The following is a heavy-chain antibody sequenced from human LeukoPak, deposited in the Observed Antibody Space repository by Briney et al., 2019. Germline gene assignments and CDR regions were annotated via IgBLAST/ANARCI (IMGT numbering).Heavy chain of an antibody. CDR3: ARLIWGTDLRGRGRSYMDV. V-gene: IGHV4-39*01. J-gene: IGHJ6*03. Sequence: KSSETLFLTCTVSGGSISNISYYWGWIRQPPGKGLEWFGSIYYSGSTYYNPSLKSRVTMSVDTSKNQFSLKLSSVTAADTAVYYCARLIWGTDLRGRGRSYMDVWGKGTTVTVSS. D-gene: IGHD3-16*01. CDR1: GGSISNISYY. CDR2: IYYSGST.